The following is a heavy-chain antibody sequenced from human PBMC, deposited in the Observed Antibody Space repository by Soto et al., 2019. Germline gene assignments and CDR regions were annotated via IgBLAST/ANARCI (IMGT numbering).Heavy chain of an antibody. Sequence: ASVKVSCKASGYTFTSYAMHGVREAPGQRLEWMGWINAGNGNTKYSQKFQGRVTITRDTSASTAYMELSSLRSEDTAVYYCARVNDYVWGSYRSHCDYWGQGTLVTVSS. CDR2: INAGNGNT. CDR1: GYTFTSYA. CDR3: ARVNDYVWGSYRSHCDY. J-gene: IGHJ4*02. D-gene: IGHD3-16*02. V-gene: IGHV1-3*01.